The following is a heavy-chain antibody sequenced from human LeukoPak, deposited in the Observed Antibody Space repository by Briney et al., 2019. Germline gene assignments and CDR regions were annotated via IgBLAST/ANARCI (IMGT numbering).Heavy chain of an antibody. J-gene: IGHJ6*02. V-gene: IGHV1-69*13. D-gene: IGHD2-2*01. Sequence: SVKVSCKASGYTFTGYYMHWVRQAPGQGLEWMGGIIPIFGTANYAQKFQGRVTITADESTSTAYMELSSLRSEDTAVYYCARGNIVVVPASSYYGMDVWGQGTTVTVSS. CDR1: GYTFTGYY. CDR3: ARGNIVVVPASSYYGMDV. CDR2: IIPIFGTA.